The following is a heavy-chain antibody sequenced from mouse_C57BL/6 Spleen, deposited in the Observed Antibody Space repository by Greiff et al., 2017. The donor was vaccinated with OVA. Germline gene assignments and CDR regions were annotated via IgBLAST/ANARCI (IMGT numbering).Heavy chain of an antibody. V-gene: IGHV1-4*01. D-gene: IGHD1-1*01. CDR3: ARSGTTVAPWFAY. CDR1: GYTFTSYT. Sequence: VQLQQSGAELARPGASVKMSCKASGYTFTSYTMHWVKQRPGQGLEWIGYFNPSSGYTKYNQKFKDKATLTADKSSSTAYMQLSSLTSEDSAVYYCARSGTTVAPWFAYWGQGTLVTVSA. CDR2: FNPSSGYT. J-gene: IGHJ3*01.